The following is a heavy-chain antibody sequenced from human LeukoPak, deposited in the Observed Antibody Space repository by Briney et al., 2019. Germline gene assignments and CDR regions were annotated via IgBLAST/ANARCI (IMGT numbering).Heavy chain of an antibody. CDR3: AKWDKDILTGYYWFDD. D-gene: IGHD3-9*01. Sequence: GGSLRLSCAASGFTFSRYWMSWVRQAPGRGLEWVANIKQDGSEKYYVDSVKGRFTISRDNAKNSLYLQMNSLRAEDTAVYYCAKWDKDILTGYYWFDDWGQGTLVTVSS. CDR2: IKQDGSEK. V-gene: IGHV3-7*02. CDR1: GFTFSRYW. J-gene: IGHJ4*02.